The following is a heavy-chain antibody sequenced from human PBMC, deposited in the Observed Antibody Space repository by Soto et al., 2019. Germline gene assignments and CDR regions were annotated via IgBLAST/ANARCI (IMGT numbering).Heavy chain of an antibody. D-gene: IGHD6-13*01. CDR1: GYTFTSYG. J-gene: IGHJ6*02. Sequence: ASVKVSCKASGYTFTSYGISWVRQAPGQGLEWMGWISAYNGNTSYAQKLQGRVTMTTDTSTSTAYMELRSLRSDDTAVYYCARDLRYSSSWYHYYYGMDVWGQGTTVTV. CDR3: ARDLRYSSSWYHYYYGMDV. V-gene: IGHV1-18*01. CDR2: ISAYNGNT.